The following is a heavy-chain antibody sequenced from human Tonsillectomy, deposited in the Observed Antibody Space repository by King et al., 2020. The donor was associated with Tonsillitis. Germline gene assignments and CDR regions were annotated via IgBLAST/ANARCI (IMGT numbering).Heavy chain of an antibody. CDR1: GFTFSSYA. CDR2: ISYDGSNK. J-gene: IGHJ5*02. Sequence: VQLVESGGGVVQPGRSLRLSCAASGFTFSSYAMHWVRQAPGKGLEWVAIISYDGSNKYYADSVKGRFTISRDNSKNTLYLQMNSLRAEDTAVYYCASDGTAAAAPPGWFDPWGQGTLVTVSS. D-gene: IGHD6-13*01. CDR3: ASDGTAAAAPPGWFDP. V-gene: IGHV3-30*04.